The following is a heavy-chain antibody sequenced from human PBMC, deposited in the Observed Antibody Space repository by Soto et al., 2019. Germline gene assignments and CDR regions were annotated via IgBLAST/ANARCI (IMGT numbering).Heavy chain of an antibody. J-gene: IGHJ4*02. CDR2: ISPYNGNT. CDR3: ARGGAGNYDY. Sequence: QVQLVQSGADVKNPGASVKVSCKASGYTFTNFDLTWVRQAPGQGLEWMGRISPYNGNTNYAQKLQGRVTMTTDTSTSTAHMELRSLRSDDTAVYYCARGGAGNYDYWGQGTLVTVSS. V-gene: IGHV1-18*01. CDR1: GYTFTNFD. D-gene: IGHD6-13*01.